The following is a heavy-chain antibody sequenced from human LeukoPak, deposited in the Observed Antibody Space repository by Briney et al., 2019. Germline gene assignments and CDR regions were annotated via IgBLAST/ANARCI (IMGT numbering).Heavy chain of an antibody. CDR2: VYPGDSDT. D-gene: IGHD4-23*01. Sequence: ESLTLSCRGSGYNFTSYWIGWVRQMPGKGLEWMGIVYPGDSDTRYSPSFRGQVTISADKSISTAYLQWSSLKASDTAMYYCARLNGGNSVDYWGQGTLVTVSS. J-gene: IGHJ4*02. CDR1: GYNFTSYW. CDR3: ARLNGGNSVDY. V-gene: IGHV5-51*01.